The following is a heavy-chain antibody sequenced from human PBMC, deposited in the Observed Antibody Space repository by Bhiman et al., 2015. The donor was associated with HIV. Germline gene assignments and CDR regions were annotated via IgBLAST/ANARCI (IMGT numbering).Heavy chain of an antibody. Sequence: EVQLVESGGGLVQPGGSLRLSCAASGFTFSSYEMNWVRQAPGKGLEWVSYISSSGSTIYYADSVKGRFTISRDNAKNSLYLQMNSLRAEDTAVYYCARPGGYDSSGRYRGYFDYWGQGTLVTVSS. D-gene: IGHD3-22*01. CDR3: ARPGGYDSSGRYRGYFDY. J-gene: IGHJ4*02. V-gene: IGHV3-48*03. CDR2: ISSSGSTI. CDR1: GFTFSSYE.